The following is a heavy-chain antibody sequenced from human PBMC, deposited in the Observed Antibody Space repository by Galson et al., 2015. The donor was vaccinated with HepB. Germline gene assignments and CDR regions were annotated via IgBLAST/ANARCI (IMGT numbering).Heavy chain of an antibody. CDR1: GFTFSSYA. J-gene: IGHJ4*02. D-gene: IGHD4-17*01. CDR2: ISYDGSNE. V-gene: IGHV3-30-3*01. CDR3: ARARDYGDRFFEDY. Sequence: SLRLSCAASGFTFSSYAMHWVRQAPGKGLEWVAVISYDGSNEYYADSVKGRFTISGDNSKNTLYLQMNSLRAEDTAVYYCARARDYGDRFFEDYWGQGTLVTVSS.